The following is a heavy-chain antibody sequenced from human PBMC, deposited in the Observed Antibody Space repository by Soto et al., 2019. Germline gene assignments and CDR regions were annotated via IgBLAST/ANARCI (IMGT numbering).Heavy chain of an antibody. J-gene: IGHJ5*02. CDR3: ARDEYSSSSRYNWFDP. V-gene: IGHV3-33*01. CDR2: IWYDGSNK. Sequence: GGSLRLSCAASGFTFSSYGMHWVRQAPGKGLEWVAVIWYDGSNKYHADSVKGRFTISRDNSKNTLYLQMNSLRAEDTAVYYCARDEYSSSSRYNWFDPWGQGTLVTVSS. D-gene: IGHD6-6*01. CDR1: GFTFSSYG.